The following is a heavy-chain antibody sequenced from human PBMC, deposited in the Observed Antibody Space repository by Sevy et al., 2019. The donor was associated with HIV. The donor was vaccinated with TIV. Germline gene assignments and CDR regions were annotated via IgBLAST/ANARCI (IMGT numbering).Heavy chain of an antibody. J-gene: IGHJ4*02. CDR2: IVPSDSYT. D-gene: IGHD3-10*01. V-gene: IGHV5-10-1*01. Sequence: GESLKISCKGSGYSFTTYWITWVRQMPGKGLEWMGRIVPSDSYTNYSPSFQGHVTISADKSISTVYLQWSSLKASDTAMYYCARHLGYYDSGTYYDYFDYWGQGTLVTVSS. CDR1: GYSFTTYW. CDR3: ARHLGYYDSGTYYDYFDY.